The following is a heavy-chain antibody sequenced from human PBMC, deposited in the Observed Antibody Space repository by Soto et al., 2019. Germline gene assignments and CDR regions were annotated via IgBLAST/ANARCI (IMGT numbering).Heavy chain of an antibody. D-gene: IGHD5-12*01. J-gene: IGHJ4*02. V-gene: IGHV1-2*02. Sequence: ASVKVSCKASGYTFTGYYIHWVRQAPGQGLESMGWISPNSGGTSYAQKFQGRVTMTRDTSVSTAYMELACLRSDDTDVYYCAREMATIRYFFDYWGLGTLVTVSS. CDR3: AREMATIRYFFDY. CDR2: ISPNSGGT. CDR1: GYTFTGYY.